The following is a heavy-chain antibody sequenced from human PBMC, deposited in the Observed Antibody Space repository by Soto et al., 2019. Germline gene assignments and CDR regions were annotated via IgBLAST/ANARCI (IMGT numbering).Heavy chain of an antibody. V-gene: IGHV4-34*02. D-gene: IGHD3-10*01. J-gene: IGHJ6*02. CDR2: ISHDGGT. Sequence: QVQLQQWGAGLLRPSETLSLTCAFYGGSFDDFYWSWVRQFPGKGLEWVGEISHDGGTNYSPSLASRVSLSVDTSKNQFSLHLRSVTAADTGLYYCARGQLVWYGDLTPYHRDMDVWGQGPTVTVSS. CDR3: ARGQLVWYGDLTPYHRDMDV. CDR1: GGSFDDFY.